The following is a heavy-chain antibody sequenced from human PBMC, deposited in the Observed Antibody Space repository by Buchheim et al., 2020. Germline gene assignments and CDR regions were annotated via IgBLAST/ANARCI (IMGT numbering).Heavy chain of an antibody. D-gene: IGHD3-3*01. J-gene: IGHJ6*02. CDR2: ISSSSSYI. CDR3: ARDNSFYYDFWSGRNYYYGMDV. Sequence: EVQLVESGGGLVKPGGSLRLSCAASGFTFSSYSMNWVRQAPGKGLEWVSSISSSSSYIYYADSVKGRLTIFRDNAKNSLYLQMNSLRAEDTAVYYCARDNSFYYDFWSGRNYYYGMDVWGQGTT. V-gene: IGHV3-21*01. CDR1: GFTFSSYS.